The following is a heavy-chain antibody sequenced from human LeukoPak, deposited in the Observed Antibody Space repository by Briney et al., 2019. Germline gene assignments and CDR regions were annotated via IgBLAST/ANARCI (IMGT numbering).Heavy chain of an antibody. CDR1: GYTFTSYD. CDR2: MNPNSGNT. J-gene: IGHJ6*02. D-gene: IGHD3-10*01. V-gene: IGHV1-8*01. CDR3: AREGRYYGSGSYYCSYGMDV. Sequence: ASVKVSCKASGYTFTSYDINWVRQATGQGLEWMGWMNPNSGNTGYAQKFQGRVTMTRNTSISTAYMELSSLRSEDTAVYYCAREGRYYGSGSYYCSYGMDVWGQGTTVTVSS.